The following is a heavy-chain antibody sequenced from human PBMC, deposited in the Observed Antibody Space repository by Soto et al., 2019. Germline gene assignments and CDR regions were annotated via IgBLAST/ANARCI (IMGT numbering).Heavy chain of an antibody. CDR1: GGSISSYY. Sequence: SETLSLTCTVSGGSISSYYWSWIRQPPGKGLEWIGYIYYSGSTNYNPSLKSRVTISVDTSKNQFSLNLSSVTAADTAVYYCARNENGWSPLDYWGQGTLVTVSS. D-gene: IGHD3-3*01. J-gene: IGHJ4*02. CDR3: ARNENGWSPLDY. V-gene: IGHV4-59*01. CDR2: IYYSGST.